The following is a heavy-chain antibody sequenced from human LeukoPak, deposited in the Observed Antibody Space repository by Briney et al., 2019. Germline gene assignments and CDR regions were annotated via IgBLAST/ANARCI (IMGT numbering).Heavy chain of an antibody. CDR2: INSDGSGA. J-gene: IGHJ4*02. CDR1: GFTFRHYW. D-gene: IGHD5/OR15-5a*01. CDR3: GCCRFHSQGYTVNFDL. Sequence: PGGSLRLSFATSGFTFRHYWMHWVRQAPGKGLVWVSRINSDGSGADYADSVKGRFTLSRDNVKNTLYLQMNSLRAEDTAVYYCGCCRFHSQGYTVNFDLWGQGTLVTVSS. V-gene: IGHV3-74*01.